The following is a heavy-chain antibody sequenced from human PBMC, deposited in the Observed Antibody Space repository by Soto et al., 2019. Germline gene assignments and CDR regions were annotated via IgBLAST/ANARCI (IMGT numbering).Heavy chain of an antibody. J-gene: IGHJ6*03. CDR1: GGSISSYY. Sequence: SETLSLTCTVSGGSISSYYWSWIRQPPGKGLEWSRYIYYSGSTNYNPSLKSRDTISVDTSKNQFSLKLSSVTAADTAVYYCARHNCSGGSCYSWIDYYCYMDVWGKGTTVTVSS. D-gene: IGHD2-15*01. CDR2: IYYSGST. V-gene: IGHV4-59*08. CDR3: ARHNCSGGSCYSWIDYYCYMDV.